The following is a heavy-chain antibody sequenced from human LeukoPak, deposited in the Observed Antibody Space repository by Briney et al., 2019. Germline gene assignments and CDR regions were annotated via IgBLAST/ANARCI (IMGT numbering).Heavy chain of an antibody. J-gene: IGHJ5*02. CDR3: AKAPWFGEPNWFDP. Sequence: SGGSLRLSCTASGFTVSSNYMSWVRQAPGKGLEWVSVIYSGGTTYYADSVKGRFTISRDNSKNTLYLQMNSLRAEDTAVYYCAKAPWFGEPNWFDPWGQGTLVTVSS. CDR1: GFTVSSNY. D-gene: IGHD3-10*01. V-gene: IGHV3-53*01. CDR2: IYSGGTT.